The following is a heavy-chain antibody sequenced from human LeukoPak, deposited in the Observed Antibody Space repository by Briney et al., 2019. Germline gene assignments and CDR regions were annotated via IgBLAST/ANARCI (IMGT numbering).Heavy chain of an antibody. CDR1: GFTFSSYG. Sequence: GRSLRLSCAASGFTFSSYGMHWVRQAPGKGLEWVAVIWYDGSNKYYADSVKGRFTIPRDNSKNTLYLQMNSLRAEDTAVYYCAKGLDWYCSGGSCYNIDYWGQGTLVTVSS. V-gene: IGHV3-33*06. CDR3: AKGLDWYCSGGSCYNIDY. CDR2: IWYDGSNK. D-gene: IGHD2-15*01. J-gene: IGHJ4*02.